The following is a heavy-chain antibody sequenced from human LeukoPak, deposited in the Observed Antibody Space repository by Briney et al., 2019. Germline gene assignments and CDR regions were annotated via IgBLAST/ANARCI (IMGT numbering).Heavy chain of an antibody. D-gene: IGHD2-2*01. Sequence: GGSLRLSCAASGFTFSSYSMIWVRQAPGKGLEWVANIKQDGSEKSYVDSVKGRFTISRDDAKTSLYLQMISLRAEDTAVYYCVKDLRGPEGFWGQGTLVIVSS. CDR3: VKDLRGPEGF. CDR1: GFTFSSYS. J-gene: IGHJ4*02. CDR2: IKQDGSEK. V-gene: IGHV3-7*01.